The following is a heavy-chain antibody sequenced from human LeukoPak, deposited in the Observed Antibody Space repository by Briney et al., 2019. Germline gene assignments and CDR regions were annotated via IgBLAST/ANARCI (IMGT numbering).Heavy chain of an antibody. J-gene: IGHJ4*02. CDR2: INPNSGDT. CDR1: GYTITDYS. CDR3: ARDAIAAAGAGA. D-gene: IGHD6-13*01. V-gene: IGHV1-2*02. Sequence: ASVKVSCKASGYTITDYSMHWVRQAPGQGLEWMGWINPNSGDTDYAQKFQGRVTMTRDTSISTAYLEVSRLTPDDTAVYFCARDAIAAAGAGAWGQGTLVTVSS.